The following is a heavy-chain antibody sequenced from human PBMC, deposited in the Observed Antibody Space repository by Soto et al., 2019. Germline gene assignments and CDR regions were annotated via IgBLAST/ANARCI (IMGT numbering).Heavy chain of an antibody. CDR1: EFTFRNYA. V-gene: IGHV3-23*01. D-gene: IGHD4-17*01. Sequence: AGGSLRLSCAASEFTFRNYAMSWVRQAPGKGLEWVSAISGSGGSTYYADSVKGRFTISRDNSKNTLYPQMNSLRAEDTAVYYCAKDSLPYGGSSYWGQGTLVTVSS. J-gene: IGHJ4*02. CDR2: ISGSGGST. CDR3: AKDSLPYGGSSY.